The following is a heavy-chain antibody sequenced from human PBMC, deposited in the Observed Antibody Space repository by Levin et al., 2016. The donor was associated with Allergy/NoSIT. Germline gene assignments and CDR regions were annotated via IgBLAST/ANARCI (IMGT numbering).Heavy chain of an antibody. Sequence: GGSLRLSCKGSGYMFNSHWIAWVRQRPGNGLEWMGLINPDNFDVRYSSSIQGQVTISVDKSISVAYLQWNSLKASDTAMYYCARSGGHGCNYDYWGQGALVTVSS. CDR3: ARSGGHGCNYDY. J-gene: IGHJ4*02. D-gene: IGHD5-24*01. CDR1: GYMFNSHW. CDR2: INPDNFDV. V-gene: IGHV5-51*01.